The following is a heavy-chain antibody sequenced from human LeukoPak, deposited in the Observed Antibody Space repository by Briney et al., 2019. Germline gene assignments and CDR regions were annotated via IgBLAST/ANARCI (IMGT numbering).Heavy chain of an antibody. Sequence: PGGSLRLSCAASGFSFSAFEMNWVRQAPGKGLEWISHISTGGRTIYYADSVKSRFTISRDNAKNSLYLQMNSLRGEDTGVYYCARGSGYVLDYWTQGTLVTVSS. CDR1: GFSFSAFE. V-gene: IGHV3-48*03. D-gene: IGHD2-15*01. J-gene: IGHJ4*02. CDR2: ISTGGRTI. CDR3: ARGSGYVLDY.